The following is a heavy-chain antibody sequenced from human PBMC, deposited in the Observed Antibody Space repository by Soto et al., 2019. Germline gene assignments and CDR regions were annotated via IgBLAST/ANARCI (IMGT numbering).Heavy chain of an antibody. J-gene: IGHJ4*02. CDR2: MDSDGSTT. V-gene: IGHV3-74*01. CDR1: GFTFGNYW. Sequence: GGSLRLSCAASGFTFGNYWMHWVRQAPGKGLEWVSRMDSDGSTTNYADSVKGRFTVSRDNARNTLHLQMNSLRAEDTAVYYCATAEVDYWGPGTLVTVSS. CDR3: ATAEVDY. D-gene: IGHD6-19*01.